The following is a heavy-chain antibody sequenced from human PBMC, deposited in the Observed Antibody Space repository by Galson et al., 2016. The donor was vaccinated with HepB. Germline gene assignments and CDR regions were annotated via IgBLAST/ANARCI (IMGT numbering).Heavy chain of an antibody. CDR1: GYTLTIHG. J-gene: IGHJ4*02. V-gene: IGHV1-18*04. CDR2: ISANSGDT. CDR3: SRDRNYTLDH. D-gene: IGHD1-7*01. Sequence: SVKVSCKASGYTLTIHGLSWVRQAPGQGLEWMGWISANSGDTKYAQKFQGRVTMTTDTPTATAYMQLTSQRSDDTAVYYCSRDRNYTLDHWGQGTLVSVSS.